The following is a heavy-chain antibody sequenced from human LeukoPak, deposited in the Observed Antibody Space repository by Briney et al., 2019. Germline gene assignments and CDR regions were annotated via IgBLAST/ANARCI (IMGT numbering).Heavy chain of an antibody. CDR1: GLTFSSHW. CDR3: TRVGYIDEGIDY. V-gene: IGHV3-74*01. D-gene: IGHD5-24*01. J-gene: IGHJ4*02. Sequence: GGSLRLSCAASGLTFSSHWMHWVRQAPGKGLVWVTRITNDGSSTTYADSVKGRFTISRDNAKNMLYLQVNSLRAEDTAIYYCTRVGYIDEGIDYWGQGTLVTVSS. CDR2: ITNDGSST.